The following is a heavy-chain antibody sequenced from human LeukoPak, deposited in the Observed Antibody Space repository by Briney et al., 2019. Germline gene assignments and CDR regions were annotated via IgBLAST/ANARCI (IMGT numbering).Heavy chain of an antibody. CDR3: ASRFYYDSTSSGDWLDP. Sequence: PSETLSLTCAVYGGSFSGYYWSWIRQPPGKGLEWIGEINHSGSTNYNPSLKSRVTTSVDMSKNQFSLKLSSVTAADTAVYYCASRFYYDSTSSGDWLDPWGQGTLVTVSS. CDR2: INHSGST. CDR1: GGSFSGYY. J-gene: IGHJ5*02. V-gene: IGHV4-34*01. D-gene: IGHD3-22*01.